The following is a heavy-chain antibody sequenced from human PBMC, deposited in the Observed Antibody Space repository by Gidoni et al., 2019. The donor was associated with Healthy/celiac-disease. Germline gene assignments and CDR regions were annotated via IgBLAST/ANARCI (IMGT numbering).Heavy chain of an antibody. J-gene: IGHJ4*02. CDR2: ISSSSSYI. Sequence: EVQLVESGGGLVKPGGSLRLSCAASGFTFSSYSMNWVRPAPGKGLEWVSSISSSSSYIYYADSVKGRFTISRDNAKNSLYLQMNSLRAEDTAVYYCARCLRYDSSGYYAPDYWGQGTLVTVSS. CDR1: GFTFSSYS. V-gene: IGHV3-21*01. CDR3: ARCLRYDSSGYYAPDY. D-gene: IGHD3-22*01.